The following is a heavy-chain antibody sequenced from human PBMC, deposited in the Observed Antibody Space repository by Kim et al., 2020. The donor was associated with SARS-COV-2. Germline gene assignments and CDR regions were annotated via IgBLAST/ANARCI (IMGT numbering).Heavy chain of an antibody. CDR2: ISYDGSNK. Sequence: GGSLRLSCAASGFTFSSYGMHWVRQAPGKGLEWVAVISYDGSNKYYADSVKGRFTISRDNSKNTLYLQMNSLRAEDTAVYYCAKDSILDPWGQGTLVTVSS. J-gene: IGHJ5*02. CDR3: AKDSILDP. CDR1: GFTFSSYG. V-gene: IGHV3-30*18.